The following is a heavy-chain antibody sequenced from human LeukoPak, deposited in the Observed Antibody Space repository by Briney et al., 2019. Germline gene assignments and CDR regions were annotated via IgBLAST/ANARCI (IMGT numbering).Heavy chain of an antibody. D-gene: IGHD4-17*01. CDR2: INHSGGT. Sequence: SETLSLTCAVYGGSFSGYYWSWIRQPPGKGLEWIAEINHSGGTNYNPSLKSRVTISVDTSKNRFSLKLSSVTAADTAVYYCARSPIPYGDYYYFDYWGQGTLVTVSS. CDR3: ARSPIPYGDYYYFDY. CDR1: GGSFSGYY. V-gene: IGHV4-34*01. J-gene: IGHJ4*02.